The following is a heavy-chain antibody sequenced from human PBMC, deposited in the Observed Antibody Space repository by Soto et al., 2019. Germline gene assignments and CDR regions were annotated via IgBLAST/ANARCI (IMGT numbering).Heavy chain of an antibody. J-gene: IGHJ4*02. V-gene: IGHV3-23*01. CDR3: AIFVAASLMGFEC. CDR1: GFTFVNYA. CDR2: ISGSGDSK. D-gene: IGHD1-26*01. Sequence: TGGSLRLSFAASGFTFVNYALNWVRQAPATGMEWVSVISGSGDSKYYADSVKGRFSISRDNSHNTLYLQMNSLRAEDTAAYYCAIFVAASLMGFECWGQGTLVTVAS.